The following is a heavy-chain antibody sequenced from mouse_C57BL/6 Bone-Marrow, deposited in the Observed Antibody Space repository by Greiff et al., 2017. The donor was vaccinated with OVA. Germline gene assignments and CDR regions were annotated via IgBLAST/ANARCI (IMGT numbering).Heavy chain of an antibody. Sequence: DVKLVESGGGLVQPKGSLKLSCAASGFSFNTYAMNWVRQAPGKGLEWVARIRSKSNNYATYYADSVKDRFTISRDDSESMLYLQMNNLKTEDTAMYYCVRNGYYEFAYWGQGTLVTVSA. J-gene: IGHJ3*01. D-gene: IGHD2-3*01. CDR1: GFSFNTYA. CDR2: IRSKSNNYAT. CDR3: VRNGYYEFAY. V-gene: IGHV10-1*01.